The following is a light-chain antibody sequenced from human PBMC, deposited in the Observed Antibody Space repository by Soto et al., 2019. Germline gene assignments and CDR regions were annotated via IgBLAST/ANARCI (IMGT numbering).Light chain of an antibody. CDR2: DAS. V-gene: IGKV1-13*02. CDR3: QQFNSYPRLT. Sequence: AIQLTQSPSSLSASVGDRVTITCRASQGISSALAWYQQKPGKAPKLLIYDASSLESGVPSRFSGSGSGTDFTLNISSLQHEDFEHYYCQQFNSYPRLTFGGGTKVEIK. J-gene: IGKJ4*01. CDR1: QGISSA.